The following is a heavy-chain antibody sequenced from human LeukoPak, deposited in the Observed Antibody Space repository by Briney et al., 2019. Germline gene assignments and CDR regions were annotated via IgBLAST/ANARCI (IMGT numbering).Heavy chain of an antibody. V-gene: IGHV4-39*01. CDR2: IYYSGST. J-gene: IGHJ4*02. Sequence: TSETLSLTCTVSGGSISSSSYYWGWIRQPPGKGLEWIGSIYYSGSTYYNPSLKSRVTISVDTSKNQFSLKLSSVTAADTAVYYCSYLTPGGAGYWGPGTLVTVSS. CDR1: GGSISSSSYY. D-gene: IGHD3-9*01. CDR3: SYLTPGGAGY.